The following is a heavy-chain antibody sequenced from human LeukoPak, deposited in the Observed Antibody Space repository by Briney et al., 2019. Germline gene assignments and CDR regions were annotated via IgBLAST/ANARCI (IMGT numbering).Heavy chain of an antibody. J-gene: IGHJ4*02. CDR2: INPNSGGT. CDR3: ATLYYYDSSGSVTGDY. CDR1: GYTFTGYY. D-gene: IGHD3-22*01. V-gene: IGHV1-2*02. Sequence: GASVKVSCKASGYTFTGYYMHWVRQAPGQGLEWMGWINPNSGGTNYAQKFQGRVTMTRDTSISTAHMELSRLRSDDTAVYYCATLYYYDSSGSVTGDYWGQGTLVTVSS.